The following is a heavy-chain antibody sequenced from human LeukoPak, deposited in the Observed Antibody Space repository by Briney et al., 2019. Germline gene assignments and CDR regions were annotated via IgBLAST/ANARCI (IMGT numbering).Heavy chain of an antibody. CDR3: AREGFEELMMENYFDY. CDR1: GDSVSSNSAA. V-gene: IGHV6-1*01. D-gene: IGHD3-10*01. J-gene: IGHJ4*02. Sequence: SQTLSLTCAISGDSVSSNSAAWNWIRQSPSRGLEWLGRTYYRSKWYNDYAVSVKSRITINPDTSKNQFSLQLNSVTPEDTAVYYCAREGFEELMMENYFDYWGQGTLVTVSS. CDR2: TYYRSKWYN.